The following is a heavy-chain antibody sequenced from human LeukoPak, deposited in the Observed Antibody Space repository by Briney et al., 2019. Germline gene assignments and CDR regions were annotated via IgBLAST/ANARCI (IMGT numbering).Heavy chain of an antibody. CDR1: GGSFSGYY. CDR3: ARHAGILTGYSIDY. V-gene: IGHV4-34*01. D-gene: IGHD3-9*01. CDR2: INHSGST. Sequence: SETLSLTCAAYGGSFSGYYWSWIRQPPGKGLEWIGEINHSGSTNYNPSLKSRVTISVDTSKNQFSLKLSSVTAADTAVYYCARHAGILTGYSIDYWGQGTLVTVSS. J-gene: IGHJ4*02.